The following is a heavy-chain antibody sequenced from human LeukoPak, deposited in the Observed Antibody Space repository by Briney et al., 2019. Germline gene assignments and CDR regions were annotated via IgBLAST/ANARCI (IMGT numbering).Heavy chain of an antibody. CDR1: GFTVSNNY. CDR2: ISSSVSLT. Sequence: GGSLRLSCAASGFTVSNNYMTWVRQAPGKGLEWVSAISSSVSLTYYADAVKGRFTVSRDNSKNTLYLQMNSLRAEDTAVYYCAKAVGFDWYWHYWGQGTLVTVSS. J-gene: IGHJ4*02. D-gene: IGHD3-9*01. V-gene: IGHV3-23*01. CDR3: AKAVGFDWYWHY.